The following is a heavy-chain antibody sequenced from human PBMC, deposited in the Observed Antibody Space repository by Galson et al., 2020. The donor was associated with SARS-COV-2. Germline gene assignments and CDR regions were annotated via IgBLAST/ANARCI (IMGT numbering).Heavy chain of an antibody. D-gene: IGHD2-21*01. CDR2: ISSSGRTI. V-gene: IGHV3-48*03. CDR1: GFTFSNYE. J-gene: IGHJ4*02. CDR3: ARLDAYGPGY. Sequence: GESLMISCAASGFTFSNYEMNWVRQAPGKGLEWVSYISSSGRTIHYADSVKGRFTISRDNAKSSQSLQMNSLRAEDTAVYYCARLDAYGPGYWGQGTLVTVSS.